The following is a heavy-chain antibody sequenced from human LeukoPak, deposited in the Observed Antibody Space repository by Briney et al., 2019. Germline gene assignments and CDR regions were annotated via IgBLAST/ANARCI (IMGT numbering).Heavy chain of an antibody. V-gene: IGHV1-69*13. CDR3: ARGHGYSSSPFDYYYYYGMDV. J-gene: IGHJ6*02. CDR2: IIPIFGTA. D-gene: IGHD6-13*01. Sequence: ASGKVSCKTSGGTFSSYPISWVRQAPGQGLEWMGGIIPIFGTANYAQKFQGRVTITADESTSTAYMALSSLRSEDTAMYYCARGHGYSSSPFDYYYYYGMDVWGQGTTVTVSS. CDR1: GGTFSSYP.